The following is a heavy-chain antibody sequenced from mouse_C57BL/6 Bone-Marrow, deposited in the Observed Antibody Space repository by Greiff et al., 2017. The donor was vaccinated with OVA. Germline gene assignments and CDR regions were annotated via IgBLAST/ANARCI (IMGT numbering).Heavy chain of an antibody. Sequence: EVQLQQSGPELVKPGASVKISCKASGYSFTGYYMNWVKQSPEKSLEWIGEINPSTGGTTYNQKFKAKATLTVDKSSSTAYMQLKSLTSEDSAVYYCARGGLAFDYWGQGTTLTVSS. D-gene: IGHD3-3*01. V-gene: IGHV1-42*01. CDR3: ARGGLAFDY. CDR2: INPSTGGT. CDR1: GYSFTGYY. J-gene: IGHJ2*01.